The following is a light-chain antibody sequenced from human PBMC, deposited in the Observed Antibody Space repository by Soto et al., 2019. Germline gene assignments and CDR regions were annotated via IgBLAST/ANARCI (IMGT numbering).Light chain of an antibody. CDR2: GAS. Sequence: EIVLTQSPATLSLSPGERATLSCRASQSVDTYLAWYQQKSGQAPRLLIYGASNRATGIPARFSGSGSGTDFPLTINSLEPEDFAIYLWQQGGHLAPFPFGPGNKGDIK. J-gene: IGKJ3*01. CDR1: QSVDTY. V-gene: IGKV3-11*01. CDR3: QQGGHLAPFP.